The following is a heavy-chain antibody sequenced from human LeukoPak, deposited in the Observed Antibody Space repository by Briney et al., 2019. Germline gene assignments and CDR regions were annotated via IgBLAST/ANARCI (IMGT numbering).Heavy chain of an antibody. CDR1: GFTFSDYV. CDR3: AKDRESYSTTADS. V-gene: IGHV3-33*06. J-gene: IGHJ5*01. D-gene: IGHD1-26*01. Sequence: GGSRRLSCAASGFTFSDYVIHWVRQAPGKGLEWVSVIWYDGTNKYYGDSVKGRFTISRDNSKNTLYLQMNSLRAEDTAVYYCAKDRESYSTTADSWGQGTLVTVSS. CDR2: IWYDGTNK.